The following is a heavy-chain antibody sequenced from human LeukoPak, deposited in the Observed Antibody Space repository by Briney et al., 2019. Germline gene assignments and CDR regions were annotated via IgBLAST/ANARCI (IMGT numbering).Heavy chain of an antibody. D-gene: IGHD2-2*01. CDR2: IDWSGEST. CDR3: ARDLSASWYYLGY. Sequence: GGSLRLSCAASGFTPADYGMSWVRQAPGKGLEWVSGIDWSGESTGYADSVKGRFTISRDNAANVLYLQMNGLRAEDTALYYCARDLSASWYYLGYWGRGTLVTVSS. CDR1: GFTPADYG. J-gene: IGHJ4*02. V-gene: IGHV3-20*04.